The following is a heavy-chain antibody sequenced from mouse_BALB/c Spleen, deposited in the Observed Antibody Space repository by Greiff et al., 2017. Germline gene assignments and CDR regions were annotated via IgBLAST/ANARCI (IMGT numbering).Heavy chain of an antibody. V-gene: IGHV2-2*02. CDR1: GFSLTSYG. Sequence: VMLVESGPGLVQPSQTLSITCTVSGFSLTSYGVHWVRQSPGKGLEWLGVIWSGGSTDYNAAFISRLSISKDNSKSQVFFKMNSLQANDTAIYYCARNYGGVYFDYWGQGTTLTVSS. CDR3: ARNYGGVYFDY. J-gene: IGHJ2*01. CDR2: IWSGGST. D-gene: IGHD1-1*02.